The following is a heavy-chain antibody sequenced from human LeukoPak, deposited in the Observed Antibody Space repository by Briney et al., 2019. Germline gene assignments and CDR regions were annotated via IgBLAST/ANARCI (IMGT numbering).Heavy chain of an antibody. V-gene: IGHV3-15*01. Sequence: PGGSLRLSCAASGFTFSGYAMSWVRQAPGKGLEWVGRIKSKTDGGTTDYAAPVKGRFTISRDDSKNTLYLQMNSLKTEDTAVYYCSTTYYYDSSEGYWGQGTLVTVSS. CDR3: STTYYYDSSEGY. CDR2: IKSKTDGGTT. D-gene: IGHD3-22*01. CDR1: GFTFSGYA. J-gene: IGHJ4*02.